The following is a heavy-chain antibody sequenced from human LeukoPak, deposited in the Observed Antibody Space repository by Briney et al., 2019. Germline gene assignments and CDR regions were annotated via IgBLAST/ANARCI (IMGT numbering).Heavy chain of an antibody. Sequence: SETLSLTCTVSGGSISSSSYYWGWIRQPPGKGLEWIGSIYYSGSTYYNPSLKSRVTISVDTSKNQFSLKLSPVTAADTAVYYCARRLAVSGYDWGQGTLVTVSS. V-gene: IGHV4-39*01. J-gene: IGHJ4*02. CDR2: IYYSGST. CDR3: ARRLAVSGYD. CDR1: GGSISSSSYY. D-gene: IGHD3-3*01.